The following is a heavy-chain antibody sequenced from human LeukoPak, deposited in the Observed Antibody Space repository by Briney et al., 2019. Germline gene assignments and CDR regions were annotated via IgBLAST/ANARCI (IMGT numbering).Heavy chain of an antibody. CDR1: GYSISSGYY. Sequence: SETLSLTCTVSGYSISSGYYWSWIRQPPGKGLEWIGYIYYSGSTNYNPSLKSRVTISVDTSKSQFSLKLSSVTAADTAVYYCARGAYPDAFDIWGQGTMVTVSS. CDR3: ARGAYPDAFDI. CDR2: IYYSGST. D-gene: IGHD2-21*01. V-gene: IGHV4-61*01. J-gene: IGHJ3*02.